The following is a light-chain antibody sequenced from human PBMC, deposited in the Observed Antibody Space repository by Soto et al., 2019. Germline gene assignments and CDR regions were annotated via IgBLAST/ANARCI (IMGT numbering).Light chain of an antibody. V-gene: IGLV2-14*01. J-gene: IGLJ1*01. CDR1: SSDVGGYNY. CDR3: SSYTSSSTYV. CDR2: DVS. Sequence: QSVLTQPASVSGSPGQSITLSSTGTSSDVGGYNYVSWYQQHPGKAPKLMIYDVSNRPSGVSNRFSGSKSGNTASLTISGLQAEDEADYYCSSYTSSSTYVFGTGTKVTVL.